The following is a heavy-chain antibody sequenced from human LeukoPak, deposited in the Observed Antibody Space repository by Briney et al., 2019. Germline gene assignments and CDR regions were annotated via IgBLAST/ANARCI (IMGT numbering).Heavy chain of an antibody. J-gene: IGHJ4*02. CDR3: TRGVYIAAAQYGY. Sequence: SETLSLTCTVSGGSISSYYWSWIRQPPGKGLEWIGYIYYSGTTNYNPSLKSRVTISVDTSKNQFSLKLSSVTAADTAVYHCTRGVYIAAAQYGYWGQGTLVTVSS. V-gene: IGHV4-59*01. D-gene: IGHD6-13*01. CDR2: IYYSGTT. CDR1: GGSISSYY.